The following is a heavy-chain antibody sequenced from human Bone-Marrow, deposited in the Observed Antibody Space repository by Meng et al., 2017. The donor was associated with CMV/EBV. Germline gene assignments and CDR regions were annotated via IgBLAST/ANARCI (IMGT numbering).Heavy chain of an antibody. Sequence: GGSLRLSCAASGFTLSSYAMHWVRQAPGKGLEWVAVISYDSSNKYYADSVKGRFTISRDNSKNTMYLQMNSLRAEDTAVYYCARGITIFGVVIMSYYYGMDVWGQGTTVTVSS. J-gene: IGHJ6*02. D-gene: IGHD3-3*01. CDR3: ARGITIFGVVIMSYYYGMDV. CDR1: GFTLSSYA. CDR2: ISYDSSNK. V-gene: IGHV3-30*04.